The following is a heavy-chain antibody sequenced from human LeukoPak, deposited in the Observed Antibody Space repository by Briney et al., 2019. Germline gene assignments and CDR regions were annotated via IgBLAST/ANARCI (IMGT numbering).Heavy chain of an antibody. Sequence: GGSLRLSCAASGFTFSSYAMNWVRQAPGKGLEWVSSISSSSSYIYYADSVKGRFTISRDNAKNSLYLQMNSLRAEDTAVYYCAXXXSXGPYXYDSSGYFQVDYWGQGTLVTVSS. J-gene: IGHJ4*02. CDR1: GFTFSSYA. D-gene: IGHD3-22*01. V-gene: IGHV3-21*01. CDR3: AXXXSXGPYXYDSSGYFQVDY. CDR2: ISSSSSYI.